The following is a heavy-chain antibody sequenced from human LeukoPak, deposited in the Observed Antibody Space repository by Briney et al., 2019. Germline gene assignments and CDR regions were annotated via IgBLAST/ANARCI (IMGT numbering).Heavy chain of an antibody. Sequence: GGSLRLSCAASGFTFSSYAMSWVRQAPGKGLEWASAISGSGGSTYYADSVKGRFTISRDNSKNTLYLQMNSLRAEDTAVYYCAKVDHIVVVTALYFDYWGQGTLVTVSS. D-gene: IGHD2-21*02. V-gene: IGHV3-23*01. CDR1: GFTFSSYA. CDR2: ISGSGGST. CDR3: AKVDHIVVVTALYFDY. J-gene: IGHJ4*02.